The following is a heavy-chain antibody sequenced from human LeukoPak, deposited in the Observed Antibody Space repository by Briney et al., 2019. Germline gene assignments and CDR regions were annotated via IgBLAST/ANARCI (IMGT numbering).Heavy chain of an antibody. V-gene: IGHV4-39*07. J-gene: IGHJ5*02. Sequence: SETLSLTCTVSGGSISSSSYYWGWIRQPPGKGLEWIGSIYHSGRTFYNPSLKSRVTISVDTSKNQFSLKLSSVTAADTAVYYCARVMWFGELSFDPWGQGTLVTVSS. D-gene: IGHD3-10*01. CDR1: GGSISSSSYY. CDR2: IYHSGRT. CDR3: ARVMWFGELSFDP.